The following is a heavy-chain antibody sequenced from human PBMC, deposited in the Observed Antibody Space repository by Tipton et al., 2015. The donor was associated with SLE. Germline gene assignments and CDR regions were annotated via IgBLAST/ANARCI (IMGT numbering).Heavy chain of an antibody. CDR3: VSNAHVECDVMRCSEHFQY. D-gene: IGHD3-16*01. V-gene: IGHV3-30*03. J-gene: IGHJ1*01. CDR1: GFPFSSMS. Sequence: RSLRLSCAASGFPFSSMSMHWVRQAPGKGLEWVAVMSSDGSSRYHSDTVRGRFTISRDNSKNTLFLDMNSLRPEDTAVYYCVSNAHVECDVMRCSEHFQYWGQGTLVTVSS. CDR2: MSSDGSSR.